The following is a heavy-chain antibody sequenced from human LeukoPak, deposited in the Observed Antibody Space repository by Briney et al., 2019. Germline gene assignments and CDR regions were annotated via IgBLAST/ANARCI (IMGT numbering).Heavy chain of an antibody. V-gene: IGHV3-21*01. CDR1: GFILSSFD. Sequence: GGSLRLSCAASGFILSSFDMHWVRQAPGKGLEWVSSISSSSSYIYYADSVKGRFTISRDNAKNSLYLQMNSLRAEDTAVYYCARDSGKYSGYAFDYWGQGTLVTVSS. J-gene: IGHJ4*02. D-gene: IGHD5-12*01. CDR2: ISSSSSYI. CDR3: ARDSGKYSGYAFDY.